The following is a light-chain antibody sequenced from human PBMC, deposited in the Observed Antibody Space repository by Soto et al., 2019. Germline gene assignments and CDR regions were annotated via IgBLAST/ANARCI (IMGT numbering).Light chain of an antibody. CDR2: GAS. CDR3: QQYVRYSDWT. Sequence: EIVLTQSPGTLSLSPGERATLSCRASQSVSSSYLAWYQQKPGQAPRLLIYGASSRATGIPDRFSGSGSGTDFTLTISRQEPEDFAVYYCQQYVRYSDWTFGQGIK. J-gene: IGKJ1*01. V-gene: IGKV3-20*01. CDR1: QSVSSSY.